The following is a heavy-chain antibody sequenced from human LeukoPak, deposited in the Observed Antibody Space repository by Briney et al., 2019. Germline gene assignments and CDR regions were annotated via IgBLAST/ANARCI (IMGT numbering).Heavy chain of an antibody. CDR2: IYYTGNT. CDR1: GFTFSSYW. D-gene: IGHD3-22*01. CDR3: ARHAFYYYDSSGYYKSTHYFDY. J-gene: IGHJ4*02. V-gene: IGHV4-39*01. Sequence: GSLRLSCAASGFTFSSYWMSWIRQPPGMGLEWIGSIYYTGNTYYNASLKSQVFISIDTSKNQFSLKLTSVTAADTAVYYCARHAFYYYDSSGYYKSTHYFDYWGQGTLVTVSS.